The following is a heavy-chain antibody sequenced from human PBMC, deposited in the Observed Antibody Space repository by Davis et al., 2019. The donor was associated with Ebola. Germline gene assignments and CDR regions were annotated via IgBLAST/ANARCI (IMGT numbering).Heavy chain of an antibody. D-gene: IGHD6-19*01. CDR3: AKVRVGSGWYFDY. V-gene: IGHV1-18*01. CDR1: GYSFASYS. CDR2: ISPYNGHT. Sequence: VKVSCKASGYSFASYSVTWVRRAPGQGLEWIGWISPYNGHTSYAQKFQGRVSMTTDTSTSTAYMELRSLRSDDTAVYYCAKVRVGSGWYFDYWGQGTLVTVSS. J-gene: IGHJ4*02.